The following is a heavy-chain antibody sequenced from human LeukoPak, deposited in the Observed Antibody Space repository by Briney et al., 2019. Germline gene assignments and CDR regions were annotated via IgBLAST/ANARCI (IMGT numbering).Heavy chain of an antibody. Sequence: GGSLRLSCASSGFTFSSYWMSWVRQAPGKGLEWVANIKQDGSEKYYVDSVKGRFTISRDNAKNSLYLQMNSLRAEDTAVYYCARVKDIVLMVYARYAFDIWGQGTMVTVSS. V-gene: IGHV3-7*01. J-gene: IGHJ3*02. D-gene: IGHD2-8*01. CDR2: IKQDGSEK. CDR3: ARVKDIVLMVYARYAFDI. CDR1: GFTFSSYW.